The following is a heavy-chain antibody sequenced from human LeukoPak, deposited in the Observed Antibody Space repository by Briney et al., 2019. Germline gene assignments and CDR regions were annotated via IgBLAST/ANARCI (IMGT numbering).Heavy chain of an antibody. Sequence: SETLSLTCTVSGGSISSYYWSWIRQPPGKGLEWIGYIYYSGSTNYNPSLKSRVTISVDTSKNQFSRKLSSVTAADTAVYYCARGGQWLDGFDYWGQGTLVTVSS. CDR2: IYYSGST. CDR1: GGSISSYY. V-gene: IGHV4-59*01. D-gene: IGHD6-19*01. CDR3: ARGGQWLDGFDY. J-gene: IGHJ4*02.